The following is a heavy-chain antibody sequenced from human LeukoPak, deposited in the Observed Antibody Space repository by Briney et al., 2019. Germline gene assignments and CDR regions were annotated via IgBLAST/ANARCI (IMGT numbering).Heavy chain of an antibody. CDR1: GGSISSYY. CDR3: ASLAYCGGDCYSTDAFDI. CDR2: IYTSGST. V-gene: IGHV4-4*07. J-gene: IGHJ3*02. D-gene: IGHD2-21*02. Sequence: SETLSLTCTVSGGSISSYYWSWIRQPAGKGLEWIGRIYTSGSTNHNPSLKSRVTMSVDTSKNQSSLKLSSVTAADTAVYYCASLAYCGGDCYSTDAFDIWGQGTMVTVSS.